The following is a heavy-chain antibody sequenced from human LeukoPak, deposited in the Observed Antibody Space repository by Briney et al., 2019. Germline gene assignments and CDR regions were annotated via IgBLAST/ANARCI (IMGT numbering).Heavy chain of an antibody. V-gene: IGHV1-46*01. Sequence: GSVKVSCKASGYTFTSYYMRWVGQAPGQGLEGRGIINPSGGSTSYAQKFQGRVTMTSDTSTSTVYMELSSLRSEDTAVYYCATFSLRFLEWPLDAFDIWGQGAMVTVSS. CDR1: GYTFTSYY. CDR3: ATFSLRFLEWPLDAFDI. J-gene: IGHJ3*02. D-gene: IGHD3-3*01. CDR2: INPSGGST.